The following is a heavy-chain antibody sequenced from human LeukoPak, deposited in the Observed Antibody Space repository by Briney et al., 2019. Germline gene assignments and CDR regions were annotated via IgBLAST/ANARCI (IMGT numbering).Heavy chain of an antibody. D-gene: IGHD5-24*01. Sequence: PGGSLRLSCAASGFSFRSYGMHWVRQAPGKVLEWVAVISSDEINEYYADSVKGRFTISRDNSKNTLYLQINSLRGEDTAVYYCAKGESITSAWFDSWGQGTPVTVSS. V-gene: IGHV3-30*18. CDR1: GFSFRSYG. CDR2: ISSDEINE. CDR3: AKGESITSAWFDS. J-gene: IGHJ5*01.